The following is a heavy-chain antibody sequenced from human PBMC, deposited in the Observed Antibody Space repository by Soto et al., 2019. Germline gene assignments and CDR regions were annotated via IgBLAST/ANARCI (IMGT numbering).Heavy chain of an antibody. CDR1: GGSISSSSYY. D-gene: IGHD1-7*01. J-gene: IGHJ6*02. V-gene: IGHV4-39*01. CDR2: IYYSGST. CDR3: ARHISGITTRYYYGMDV. Sequence: SETLSLTCTVSGGSISSSSYYWGWIRQPPGKGLEWIGSIYYSGSTYYNPSLKSRVTISVDTSKNQFSLKLSSVTAADTAVYYCARHISGITTRYYYGMDVWGQGTTVT.